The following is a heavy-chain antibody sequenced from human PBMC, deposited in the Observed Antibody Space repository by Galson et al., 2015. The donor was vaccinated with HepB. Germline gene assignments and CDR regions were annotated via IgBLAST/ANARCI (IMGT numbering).Heavy chain of an antibody. J-gene: IGHJ3*02. CDR3: ARVSAYDFWSGWDDAFDI. CDR1: GDSVSSTSAA. CDR2: TYYGSKWYN. V-gene: IGHV6-1*01. Sequence: CAISGDSVSSTSAAWNWIRQSPSRGLEWLGRTYYGSKWYNDYAVSVKSRITINPDTSKNQFSLQLNSVTPEDTAVYYCARVSAYDFWSGWDDAFDIWGQGTMVTVSS. D-gene: IGHD3-3*01.